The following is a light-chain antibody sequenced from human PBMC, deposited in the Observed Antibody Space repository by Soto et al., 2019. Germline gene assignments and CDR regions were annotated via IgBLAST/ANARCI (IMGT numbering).Light chain of an antibody. V-gene: IGKV3-20*01. CDR1: QSVRSSH. CDR2: AAS. J-gene: IGKJ4*01. CDR3: QQYGNSPALT. Sequence: IVLSQSPGTVSLSQGEGATLSCRASQSVRSSHLAWYQQKPGQAPRLLIYAASSRATGIPDRFSGSGSGTDFTLTISRLEPEDFAVYYCQQYGNSPALTFGGGTKVEI.